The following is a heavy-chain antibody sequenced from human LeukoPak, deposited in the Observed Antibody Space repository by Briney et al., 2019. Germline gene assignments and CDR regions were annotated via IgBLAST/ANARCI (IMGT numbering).Heavy chain of an antibody. CDR3: ARVYIVVVPAASQYFDY. Sequence: PSQTLSLTCTVSGGSISSGDYYWSWIRQPPWKGLEWIGDIYYSGSTYDNPSPKSRVTISVDTSKNQFSLKLSSVTAADTAVYYCARVYIVVVPAASQYFDYWGQGTLVTVSS. CDR1: GGSISSGDYY. CDR2: IYYSGST. J-gene: IGHJ4*02. D-gene: IGHD2-2*01. V-gene: IGHV4-30-4*08.